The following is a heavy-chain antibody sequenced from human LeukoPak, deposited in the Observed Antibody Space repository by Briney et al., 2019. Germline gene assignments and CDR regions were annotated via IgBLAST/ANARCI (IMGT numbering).Heavy chain of an antibody. D-gene: IGHD4-11*01. Sequence: GGSLRLSCAASGFTFSSYCMSWVRQAPGKGLEWVANIKQDGSEKYYVDSVKGRFTISRDNAKNSLYLQMNSLRAEDTAVYYCANSNGNYWGQGTLVTVSS. J-gene: IGHJ4*02. CDR3: ANSNGNY. V-gene: IGHV3-7*01. CDR2: IKQDGSEK. CDR1: GFTFSSYC.